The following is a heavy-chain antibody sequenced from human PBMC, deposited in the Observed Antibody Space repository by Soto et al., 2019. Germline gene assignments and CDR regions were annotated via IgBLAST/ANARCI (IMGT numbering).Heavy chain of an antibody. CDR2: IWYDGSNK. V-gene: IGHV3-33*01. CDR1: GVTFSRYG. J-gene: IGHJ6*02. Sequence: QVQVVESGGGVVQAGRSLRLSCEVSGVTFSRYGMHWVRQAPGKGLEWVAFIWYDGSNKNYGDSVKGRFTVSRDDWKNTVYPPIKSLRADDTAVYSCATHLTFVEIVSTIVNKYSFSGMDVLGQGTTVTVAS. CDR3: ATHLTFVEIVSTIVNKYSFSGMDV. D-gene: IGHD5-12*01.